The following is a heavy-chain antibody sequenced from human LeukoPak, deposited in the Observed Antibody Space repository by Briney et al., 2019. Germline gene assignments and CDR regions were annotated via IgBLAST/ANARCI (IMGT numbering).Heavy chain of an antibody. CDR3: AKVRYYYDSSGYFEFDY. CDR1: GFTFSSYS. V-gene: IGHV3-23*01. D-gene: IGHD3-22*01. Sequence: GGSLRLSCAASGFTFSSYSMNWVRQAPGKGLQWVSGLGSDGRTHYADSVRGRFTISRDESKNTVYLQMNSLRAEDTAVYYCAKVRYYYDSSGYFEFDYRGQGTLVTVSS. J-gene: IGHJ4*02. CDR2: LGSDGRT.